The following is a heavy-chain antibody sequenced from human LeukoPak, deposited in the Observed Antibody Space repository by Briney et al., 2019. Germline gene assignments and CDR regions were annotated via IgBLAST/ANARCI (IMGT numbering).Heavy chain of an antibody. CDR3: ARDKSLRGNWFGNDY. Sequence: SETLSLTCTVSGGSISNYLWSWIRQSPGQGPEWIGYISSSGTNYNPSLGSQVTISVDTSKNQFSLKLSSVTAADTAVYYCARDKSLRGNWFGNDYWGQGTLVTVSS. V-gene: IGHV4-59*01. D-gene: IGHD3-10*01. CDR2: ISSSGT. CDR1: GGSISNYL. J-gene: IGHJ4*02.